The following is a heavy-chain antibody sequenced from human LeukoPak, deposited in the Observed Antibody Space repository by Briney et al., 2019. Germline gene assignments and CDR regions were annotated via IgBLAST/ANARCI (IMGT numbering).Heavy chain of an antibody. CDR3: ARAPSSDWYWDY. CDR2: IYSGGGT. D-gene: IGHD6-19*01. CDR1: GFTVSSNY. Sequence: GVLRLSCAASGFTVSSNYMSWVRQAPGKGLEGVSVIYSGGGTYYADSVKGRFTISRDNSKNTLYLQMNSLRAEDTAVYHCARAPSSDWYWDYWGQGTLVTVSS. V-gene: IGHV3-53*01. J-gene: IGHJ4*02.